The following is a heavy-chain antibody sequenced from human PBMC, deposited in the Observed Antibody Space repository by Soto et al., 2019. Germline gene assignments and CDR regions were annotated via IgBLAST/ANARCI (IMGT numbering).Heavy chain of an antibody. CDR3: AHRQTYCGGDCYSGFDY. CDR1: GFSLSTSGVG. Sequence: QITLKESGPTLVKPTQTLTLTCTFSGFSLSTSGVGVGWIRQPPGKALEWLALIYWDDDTRYSPSLKSRLTITKDTSKNQVVLTITNMDPVDTATYYCAHRQTYCGGDCYSGFDYWGQGTLVTVSS. D-gene: IGHD2-21*02. J-gene: IGHJ4*02. CDR2: IYWDDDT. V-gene: IGHV2-5*02.